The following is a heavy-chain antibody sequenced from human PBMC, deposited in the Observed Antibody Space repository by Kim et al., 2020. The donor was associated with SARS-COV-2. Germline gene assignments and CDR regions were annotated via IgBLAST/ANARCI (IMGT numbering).Heavy chain of an antibody. CDR3: ASHYDILTGYTPNGGAFDI. J-gene: IGHJ3*02. V-gene: IGHV4-39*01. Sequence: SRVTISVDTSKNQFSLKLSSVTAADTAVYYCASHYDILTGYTPNGGAFDIWGQGTMVTVSS. D-gene: IGHD3-9*01.